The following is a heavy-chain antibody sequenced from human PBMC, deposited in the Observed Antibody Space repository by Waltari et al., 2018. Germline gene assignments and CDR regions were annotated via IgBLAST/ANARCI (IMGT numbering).Heavy chain of an antibody. Sequence: EVQLVESGGGLVQPGRSLRLSCTASGFTFGDYAMSWFRQAPGKGLEWVGFIRSKAYGGKTEYAASVKGRFTISRDDSKSIAYLQMNSLKTEDTAVYYCTRDPGDEAYCGGDCYSSFQHWGQGTLVTVSS. J-gene: IGHJ1*01. CDR2: IRSKAYGGKT. V-gene: IGHV3-49*03. D-gene: IGHD2-21*01. CDR3: TRDPGDEAYCGGDCYSSFQH. CDR1: GFTFGDYA.